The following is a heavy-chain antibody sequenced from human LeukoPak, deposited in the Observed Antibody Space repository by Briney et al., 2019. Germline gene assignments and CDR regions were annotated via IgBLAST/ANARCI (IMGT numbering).Heavy chain of an antibody. V-gene: IGHV3-74*01. Sequence: LAGGSLRLSCAASGFTFSDYWIHWVRQAPGKGLVWVSRINSDGSSTSYADSVKGRFTISRDNAKNTLYLQMNSLRAEDTAVYYCARSGGYSSGWTIFDYWGQGTLVTVSS. D-gene: IGHD6-19*01. CDR3: ARSGGYSSGWTIFDY. CDR2: INSDGSST. CDR1: GFTFSDYW. J-gene: IGHJ4*02.